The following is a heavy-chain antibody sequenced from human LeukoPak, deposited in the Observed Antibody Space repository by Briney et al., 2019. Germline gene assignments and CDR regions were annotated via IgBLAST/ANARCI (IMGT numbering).Heavy chain of an antibody. V-gene: IGHV4-39*01. D-gene: IGHD3-10*01. J-gene: IGHJ4*02. Sequence: PSETLSLTCTVSVGSISCSSYYWGWIRQPPGKGLEWIGSIYYSGSTYYNPSLKSRVTISVDTSKNQFSLKLSSVTAADTAVYYCARPPYYGSGSYYRDWGQGTLVTVSS. CDR2: IYYSGST. CDR1: VGSISCSSYY. CDR3: ARPPYYGSGSYYRD.